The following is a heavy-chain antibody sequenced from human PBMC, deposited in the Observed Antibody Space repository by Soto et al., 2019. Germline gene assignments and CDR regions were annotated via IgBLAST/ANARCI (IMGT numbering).Heavy chain of an antibody. D-gene: IGHD2-21*02. CDR1: GFTFSGYV. CDR2: ISGSGAMT. V-gene: IGHV3-23*01. Sequence: GGSLRLSCAASGFTFSGYVMSWVRQAPGKGLEWISIISGSGAMTHYADSVKGRFTISRDNSNNTLYLQMHSLRADDTAVYYCAKNGCGGDCYSSVAGNWFDPWGQGTQVTVSS. CDR3: AKNGCGGDCYSSVAGNWFDP. J-gene: IGHJ5*02.